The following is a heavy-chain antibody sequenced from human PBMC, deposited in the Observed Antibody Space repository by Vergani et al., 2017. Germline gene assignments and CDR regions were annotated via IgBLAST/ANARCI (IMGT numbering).Heavy chain of an antibody. CDR3: ARMRRVVVTAYPVYDMFEI. Sequence: QLQLQESGPGHMRPSETLSLICIVSGDSIRGGQYYWSWVRQPPGKGLEWIGHISDSGSTDYKSSLESRVTISSDTSENKFSLTLRSVTAADTAMYYCARMRRVVVTAYPVYDMFEIWGRGTVVTVSS. CDR2: ISDSGST. D-gene: IGHD2-21*02. CDR1: GDSIRGGQYY. J-gene: IGHJ3*02. V-gene: IGHV4-61*01.